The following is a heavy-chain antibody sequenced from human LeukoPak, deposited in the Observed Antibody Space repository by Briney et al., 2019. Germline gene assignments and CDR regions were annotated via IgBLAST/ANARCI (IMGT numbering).Heavy chain of an antibody. CDR1: GYSISSGYY. Sequence: ETLSLTCTVSGYSISSGYYWGWIRQPPGKGLEWIGSIYHSGSTYYNPSLKSRVTISVDTSKNQFSLKLSSVTAADTAVYYCARGGVTTESDYWGQGTLVTVSS. J-gene: IGHJ4*02. V-gene: IGHV4-38-2*02. CDR3: ARGGVTTESDY. CDR2: IYHSGST. D-gene: IGHD4-11*01.